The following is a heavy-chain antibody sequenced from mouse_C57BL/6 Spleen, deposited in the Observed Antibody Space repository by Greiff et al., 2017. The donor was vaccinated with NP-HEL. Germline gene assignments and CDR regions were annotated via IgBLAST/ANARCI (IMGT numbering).Heavy chain of an antibody. CDR2: INPNNGGT. D-gene: IGHD1-1*01. J-gene: IGHJ4*01. CDR3: ARDYYGSFYAMDY. V-gene: IGHV1-22*01. CDR1: GYTFTDYY. Sequence: EVKLEESGPELVKPGASVKMSCKASGYTFTDYYMHWVKQSPGQSLEWIGYINPNNGGTSYNQKFKGKATLTVNKSSSTAYMELRSLTSEDSAVYYCARDYYGSFYAMDYWGQGTSVTVSS.